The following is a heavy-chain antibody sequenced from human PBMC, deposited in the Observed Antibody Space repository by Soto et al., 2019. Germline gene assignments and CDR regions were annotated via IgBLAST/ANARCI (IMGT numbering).Heavy chain of an antibody. J-gene: IGHJ4*02. D-gene: IGHD3-3*01. Sequence: EVQLVESGGGLVQPGGSLRLSCAASGFTFSSYSMNWVRQAPGKGLEGVSYISSSSSTIYYADSVKGRFTISRDNAKNSLYLQMNSLRDEDTAVYYCARGAEWLLYWNTWDYWGQGTLVTVSS. CDR3: ARGAEWLLYWNTWDY. CDR1: GFTFSSYS. V-gene: IGHV3-48*02. CDR2: ISSSSSTI.